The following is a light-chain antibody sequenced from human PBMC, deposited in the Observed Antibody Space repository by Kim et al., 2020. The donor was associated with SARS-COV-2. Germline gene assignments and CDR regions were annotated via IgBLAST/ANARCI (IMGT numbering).Light chain of an antibody. Sequence: ATLSWATGEGATLACRASQSVGTYLAWYQQKPGQAPRLLIYDASKRATGIPARFRGSGSGTDFTLTIGTLEPEDSAVYYCQQRGNFGQGTRLEIK. CDR1: QSVGTY. CDR3: QQRGN. V-gene: IGKV3-11*01. CDR2: DAS. J-gene: IGKJ5*01.